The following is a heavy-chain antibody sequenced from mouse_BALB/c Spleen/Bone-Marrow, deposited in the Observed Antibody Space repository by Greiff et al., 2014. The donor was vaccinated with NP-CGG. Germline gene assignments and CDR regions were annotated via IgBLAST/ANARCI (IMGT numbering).Heavy chain of an antibody. Sequence: EVQLQQSGAELVKPGASVKLSCTASGFNIKDTYMHWVKQRPEQGLEWIGRIDPANGNTKYDPKFQGKATITADTSSNTAYQQLSSLTSEDTAVYYCASYYCGYYFDSWGQGTTLTVSS. CDR2: IDPANGNT. J-gene: IGHJ2*01. CDR1: GFNIKDTY. CDR3: ASYYCGYYFDS. V-gene: IGHV14-3*02. D-gene: IGHD1-1*01.